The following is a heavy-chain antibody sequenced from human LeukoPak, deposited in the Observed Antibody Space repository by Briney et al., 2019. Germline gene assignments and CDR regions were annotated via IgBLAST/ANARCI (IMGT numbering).Heavy chain of an antibody. J-gene: IGHJ3*02. D-gene: IGHD5-18*01. CDR1: GGSISGSNW. CDR3: ARDGYSYGLGVDAFDI. Sequence: SETLSLTCVVSGGSISGSNWWSWVRQPPGKGLEWIGEIYHSGSTNYNPSLKSRVTISVDKSKNQFSLKLSSVTAADTAVYYCARDGYSYGLGVDAFDIWGQGTMVTVSS. V-gene: IGHV4-4*02. CDR2: IYHSGST.